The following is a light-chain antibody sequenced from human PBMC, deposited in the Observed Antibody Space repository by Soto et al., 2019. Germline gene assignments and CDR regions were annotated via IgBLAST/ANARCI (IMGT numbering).Light chain of an antibody. CDR3: QQYGRSRWT. Sequence: EVVLTQSAAARSFSPLEGTTLSCSASQSFSSSYLAWYQQKPGQAPRLLIYAASSRATGIPDRFSGSGSGTDFTLTISRLEPEDFAVYYCQQYGRSRWTFGQGTKVDIK. V-gene: IGKV3-20*01. CDR2: AAS. CDR1: QSFSSSY. J-gene: IGKJ1*01.